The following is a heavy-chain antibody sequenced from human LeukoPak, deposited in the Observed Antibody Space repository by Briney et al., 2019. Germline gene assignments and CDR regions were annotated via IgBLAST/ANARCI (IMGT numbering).Heavy chain of an antibody. Sequence: ASVKVSCKASGYTFTDHYMQWVRQAPGQGLERMGWIHPKNGDTNIAQKFQGRVTMTRDTSISTGYMELTRLRSDDTAIYYCTRDFYSSGDGALDYWGQGTLVTVSS. V-gene: IGHV1-2*02. CDR3: TRDFYSSGDGALDY. CDR2: IHPKNGDT. D-gene: IGHD2/OR15-2a*01. CDR1: GYTFTDHY. J-gene: IGHJ4*02.